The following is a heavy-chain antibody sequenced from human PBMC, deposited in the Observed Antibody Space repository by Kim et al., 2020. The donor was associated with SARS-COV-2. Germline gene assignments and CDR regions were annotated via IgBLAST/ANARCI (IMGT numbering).Heavy chain of an antibody. D-gene: IGHD1-26*01. J-gene: IGHJ6*01. V-gene: IGHV3-30*04. CDR2: ISYDGSNK. Sequence: GVSLRLSCAASGFTFSSYAMHWVRQAPGKGLEWVAVISYDGSNKYYADSVKGRFTISRDNSKNTLYLQMNSLRAEDTAVYYCARLNSGSYYGGGGMDVWG. CDR3: ARLNSGSYYGGGGMDV. CDR1: GFTFSSYA.